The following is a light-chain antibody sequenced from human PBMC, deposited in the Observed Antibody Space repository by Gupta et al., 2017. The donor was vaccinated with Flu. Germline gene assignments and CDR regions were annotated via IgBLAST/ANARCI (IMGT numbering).Light chain of an antibody. CDR3: QSYDSSLGCYV. Sequence: SSNIGADFDVHWYQQLPATAPTLLIYANRHPPSGVPNRFSRSKSGTSASLAITVLQAEDEADYYCQSYDSSLGCYVFGTGTEVTVL. V-gene: IGLV1-40*01. J-gene: IGLJ1*01. CDR2: ANR. CDR1: SSNIGADFD.